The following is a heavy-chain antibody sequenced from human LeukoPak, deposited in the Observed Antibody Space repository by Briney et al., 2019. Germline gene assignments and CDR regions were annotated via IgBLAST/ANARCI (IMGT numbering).Heavy chain of an antibody. D-gene: IGHD3-22*01. J-gene: IGHJ3*02. CDR3: ARWGYYDSGGYYGRAFDI. V-gene: IGHV1-2*02. Sequence: ASVKVSCKASGCTFTGYYMHWVRQAPGQGLEWMGWINPNSGGTNYAQKFQGRVTMTRDTSISTAYMELSRLRSDDTAVYYCARWGYYDSGGYYGRAFDIWGQGTMVTVSS. CDR1: GCTFTGYY. CDR2: INPNSGGT.